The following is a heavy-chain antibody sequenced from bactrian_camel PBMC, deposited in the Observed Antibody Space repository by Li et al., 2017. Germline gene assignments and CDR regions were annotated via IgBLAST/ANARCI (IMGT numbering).Heavy chain of an antibody. CDR2: MLSHGVT. J-gene: IGHJ4*01. CDR1: AYTVSRYF. Sequence: HVQLVESGGGSVQAGGSLRLSCAAPAYTVSRYFMAWFRQAPGKEREGVAAMLSHGVTTYADSVKGRFTISRDNAKNTVYLQLNNLRTPPRITVRRGAVVVVNTVTPSTTGARGPRSPSP. V-gene: IGHV3S26*01. CDR3: RRGAVVVVNTVTPSTT. D-gene: IGHD6*01.